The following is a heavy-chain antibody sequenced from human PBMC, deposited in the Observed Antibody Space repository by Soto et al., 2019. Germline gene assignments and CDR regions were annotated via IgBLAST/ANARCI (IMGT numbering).Heavy chain of an antibody. CDR1: GFTFSSYT. J-gene: IGHJ4*02. CDR3: ARGYSSGDY. V-gene: IGHV3-21*01. D-gene: IGHD6-19*01. Sequence: EVQLVESGGGLVKPGGSLRLSCAASGFTFSSYTMNWVRQAPGKGLDWVSSISSSSSYIYYSDSVKGRFTISRDNAKNSLYLQMNSLSAEDTAVYYCARGYSSGDYWGQGTLVTVSS. CDR2: ISSSSSYI.